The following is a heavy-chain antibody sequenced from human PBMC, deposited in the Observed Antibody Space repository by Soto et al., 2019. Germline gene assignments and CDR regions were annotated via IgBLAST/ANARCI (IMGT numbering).Heavy chain of an antibody. CDR3: ARDPHRSAFSGYGYFDY. V-gene: IGHV3-30*01. J-gene: IGHJ4*02. D-gene: IGHD5-12*01. CDR1: EFIFSNYD. CDR2: ISNDGRNE. Sequence: RLSCAASEFIFSNYDMHWVRQAPGKGLEWVAGISNDGRNEYYADSVKGRFTISRDNSKNTLYLQMNSLRGEDTAVYYCARDPHRSAFSGYGYFDYWGQGTLVTVSS.